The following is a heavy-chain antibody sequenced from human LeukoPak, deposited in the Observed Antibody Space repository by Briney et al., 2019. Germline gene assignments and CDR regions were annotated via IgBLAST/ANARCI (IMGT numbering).Heavy chain of an antibody. CDR1: GFTLDSYS. V-gene: IGHV3-7*05. CDR3: ARYDYVWGSYRYPRGFDY. Sequence: PGGSLRLSCAASGFTLDSYSMNWVRQAPGKGLEWVANIKQDGSEKYYVDSVKGRFTISRDNAKNSLYLQMNSLRAEDTAVYYCARYDYVWGSYRYPRGFDYWGQGTLVTVSS. D-gene: IGHD3-16*02. J-gene: IGHJ4*02. CDR2: IKQDGSEK.